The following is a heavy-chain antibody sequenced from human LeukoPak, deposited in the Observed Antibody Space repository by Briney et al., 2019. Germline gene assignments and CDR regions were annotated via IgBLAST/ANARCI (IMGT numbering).Heavy chain of an antibody. D-gene: IGHD6-13*01. CDR1: GYTFTGYC. Sequence: HGASVKVSCKASGYTFTGYCMHWVRQAPGQGLEWMGWINPNSGGTNYAQKFQGRVTMTRDTSISTAYIELSRLRSDDTAVYYCARASGSSSWLNIDYWGQGTLVTVSS. V-gene: IGHV1-2*02. CDR3: ARASGSSSWLNIDY. CDR2: INPNSGGT. J-gene: IGHJ4*02.